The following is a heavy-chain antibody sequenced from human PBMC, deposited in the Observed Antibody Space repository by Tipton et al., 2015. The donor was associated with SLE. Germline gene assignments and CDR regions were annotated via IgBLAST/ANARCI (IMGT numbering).Heavy chain of an antibody. CDR3: ARSIVATTDFDY. D-gene: IGHD5-12*01. V-gene: IGHV1-18*01. CDR1: GYTFSNYD. CDR2: ISGDSGNT. Sequence: QSGAEVKKPGASVKVSCKTSGYTFSNYDISWVRQAPGQGLEWMGWISGDSGNTIYAQKLQCRITMTTDTSTSTAYMELRSLRSDDTAVYYCARSIVATTDFDYWGQGTLVTVSS. J-gene: IGHJ4*02.